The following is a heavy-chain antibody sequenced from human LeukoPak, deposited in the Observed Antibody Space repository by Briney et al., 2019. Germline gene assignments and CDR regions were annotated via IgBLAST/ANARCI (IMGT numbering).Heavy chain of an antibody. J-gene: IGHJ4*02. V-gene: IGHV3-23*01. Sequence: GGSLRLSCAASGFTFSNFGLSWVRQAPGKGLEWVSGTTGSGETTYYADSVKGRFTISRDNFKNTLYLQLKNLRAEDTAFYCCAKGSGFGGYDLDYWGQGTLVTVSS. D-gene: IGHD5-12*01. CDR2: TTGSGETT. CDR1: GFTFSNFG. CDR3: AKGSGFGGYDLDY.